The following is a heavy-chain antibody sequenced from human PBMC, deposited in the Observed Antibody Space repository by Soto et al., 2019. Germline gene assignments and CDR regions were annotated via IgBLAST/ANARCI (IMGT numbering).Heavy chain of an antibody. CDR3: TRELGYCSSRRDCYYYGMDV. D-gene: IGHD2-15*01. J-gene: IGHJ6*02. Sequence: HPGGSLRLSCTASGFTFGDYAMSWVRQAPGKGLEWVGFIRSKAYGGTTEYAASVKGRFTISRDDSKSIAYLQMNSLKTEDTAVYYCTRELGYCSSRRDCYYYGMDVWGQGTTVTVSS. CDR2: IRSKAYGGTT. CDR1: GFTFGDYA. V-gene: IGHV3-49*04.